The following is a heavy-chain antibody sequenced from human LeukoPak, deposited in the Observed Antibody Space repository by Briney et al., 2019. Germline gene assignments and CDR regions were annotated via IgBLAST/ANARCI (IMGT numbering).Heavy chain of an antibody. Sequence: PGGSLRLSCAASGFTFSSYAMNWVRQAPGKGLEWVSGLSGSGGTTYYAASVKGRFTISRDNSRNTLYLQMNSLRADDTAVYYCAKRISGSVWFYCGLDVWGQGTTVTVSS. D-gene: IGHD6-25*01. V-gene: IGHV3-23*01. CDR3: AKRISGSVWFYCGLDV. CDR1: GFTFSSYA. CDR2: LSGSGGTT. J-gene: IGHJ6*02.